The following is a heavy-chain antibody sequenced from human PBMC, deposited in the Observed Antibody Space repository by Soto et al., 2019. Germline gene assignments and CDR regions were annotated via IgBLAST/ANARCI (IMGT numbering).Heavy chain of an antibody. J-gene: IGHJ4*02. CDR3: ARRSTVTYDY. Sequence: PSETLSLTCTVSGGSLTSNSYYWGWIRQPPGKGLEWIGSFYYSQSTYFNPSLGSRVTISVETSKNQYSLKLSAVTAADTAVYYCARRSTVTYDYWGQGILVTVSS. CDR2: FYYSQST. V-gene: IGHV4-39*01. D-gene: IGHD4-17*01. CDR1: GGSLTSNSYY.